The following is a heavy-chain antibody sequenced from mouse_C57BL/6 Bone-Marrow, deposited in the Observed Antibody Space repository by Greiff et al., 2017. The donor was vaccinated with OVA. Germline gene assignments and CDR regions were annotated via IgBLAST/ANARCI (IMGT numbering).Heavy chain of an antibody. CDR3: ASFYYYGSSPAWFAY. V-gene: IGHV5-9*01. CDR1: GFTFSSYT. Sequence: EVQVVESGGGLVKPGGSLKLSCAASGFTFSSYTMSWVRQTPEKRLEWVATISGGGGNTYYPDSVKGRFTISRDNAKNTLYLQMSSLRSEDTALYYCASFYYYGSSPAWFAYWGQGTLVTVSA. D-gene: IGHD1-1*01. CDR2: ISGGGGNT. J-gene: IGHJ3*01.